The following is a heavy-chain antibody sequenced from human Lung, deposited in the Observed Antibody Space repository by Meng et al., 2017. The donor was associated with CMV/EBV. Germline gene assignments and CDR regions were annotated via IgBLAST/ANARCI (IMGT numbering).Heavy chain of an antibody. CDR1: GYTFGSYG. J-gene: IGHJ4*02. V-gene: IGHV1-18*01. Sequence: HLLSTVPEGKKPRRSVRVSCQASGYTFGSYGICWVRQAPGQGLEWMGWFVNYVDTYPAPKFQGRVTMTTDTHTNTAFMELRSLTSDDTAVYYCASGTPGRSYCDYWGQGTLVTVSS. CDR2: FVNYVDT. D-gene: IGHD2-15*01. CDR3: ASGTPGRSYCDY.